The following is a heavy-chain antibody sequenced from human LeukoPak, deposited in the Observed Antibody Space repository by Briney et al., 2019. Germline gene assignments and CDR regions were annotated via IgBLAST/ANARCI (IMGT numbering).Heavy chain of an antibody. CDR2: IYYSGST. V-gene: IGHV4-34*01. CDR3: ATRKRITMVRGVIEDY. Sequence: PSETLSLTCAVYGGSFSGYYWGWIRQPPGKGLEWIGSIYYSGSTYYNPSLKSRVTISVDTSKNQFSLKLSSVTAADTAVYYCATRKRITMVRGVIEDYWGQGTLVTVSS. J-gene: IGHJ4*02. CDR1: GGSFSGYY. D-gene: IGHD3-10*01.